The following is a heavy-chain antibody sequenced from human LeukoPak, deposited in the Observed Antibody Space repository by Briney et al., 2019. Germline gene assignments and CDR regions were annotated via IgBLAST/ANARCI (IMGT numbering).Heavy chain of an antibody. CDR1: EFSVGSNY. Sequence: GGSLRLSCAASEFSVGSNYMTWVRQAPGKGLEWVAVISYDGSNKYYADSVKGRFTISRDNSKNTLYLQMNSLRAEDTAVYYCAPWWEMATITGDWGQGTLVTVSS. J-gene: IGHJ4*02. CDR3: APWWEMATITGD. CDR2: ISYDGSNK. D-gene: IGHD5-24*01. V-gene: IGHV3-30*03.